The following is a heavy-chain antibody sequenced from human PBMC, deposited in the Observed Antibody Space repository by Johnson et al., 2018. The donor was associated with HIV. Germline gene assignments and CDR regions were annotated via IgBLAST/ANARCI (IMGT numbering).Heavy chain of an antibody. V-gene: IGHV3-30-3*01. Sequence: QVQLVESGGGVVQPGRSLRLSCAASGFTFSSYALHCFRQAPGKGLEWVAVILYDGSNKYYADSVKGRFTISRDNSKNTLYLQMNSLRAEDTAVYYCAKGDPSGYDSSGSLEAFDIWGQGTMVTVSS. CDR2: ILYDGSNK. J-gene: IGHJ3*02. CDR3: AKGDPSGYDSSGSLEAFDI. D-gene: IGHD3-22*01. CDR1: GFTFSSYA.